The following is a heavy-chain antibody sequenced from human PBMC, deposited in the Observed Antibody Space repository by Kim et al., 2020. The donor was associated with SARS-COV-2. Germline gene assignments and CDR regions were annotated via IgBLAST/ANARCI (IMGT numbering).Heavy chain of an antibody. CDR1: GFTFSSYA. D-gene: IGHD1-20*01. V-gene: IGHV3-30*04. Sequence: GGSLRLSCAASGFTFSSYAMHWVRQAPGKGLEWVAVISYDGSNKYYADSVKGRFTISRDNSKNTLYLQMNSLRAEDTAVYYCARGRPPYNWNVYYGMDVWGQGTTVTVSS. J-gene: IGHJ6*02. CDR2: ISYDGSNK. CDR3: ARGRPPYNWNVYYGMDV.